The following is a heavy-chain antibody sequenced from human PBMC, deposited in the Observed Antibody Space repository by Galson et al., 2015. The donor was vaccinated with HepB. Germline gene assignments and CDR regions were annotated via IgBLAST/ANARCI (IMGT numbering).Heavy chain of an antibody. J-gene: IGHJ4*02. CDR3: ARVYHKLRTYYYGSGSSYALFDY. V-gene: IGHV3-7*03. CDR2: IKQDGSEK. D-gene: IGHD3-10*01. Sequence: SLRLSCAASGFTFSSYWMSWVRQAPGKGLEWVANIKQDGSEKYYVDSVKGRFTISRDNAKNSLYLQMNSLRAEDTAVYYCARVYHKLRTYYYGSGSSYALFDYWGQGTLVTVSS. CDR1: GFTFSSYW.